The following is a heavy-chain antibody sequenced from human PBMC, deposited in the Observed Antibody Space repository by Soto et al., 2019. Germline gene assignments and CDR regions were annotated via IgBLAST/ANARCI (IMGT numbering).Heavy chain of an antibody. CDR3: ARDLQGFGPAAGPRPPLYYSYGMDC. Sequence: PSQTLSLTCAISGDSVSSNSAAWNWIRQSPSRGPEWLGRTYYRSKWYNDYAVSVKSRITINPDTSKNQFSLQLNSVTPEDTAVYYCARDLQGFGPAAGPRPPLYYSYGMDCWGQGTTVNVSS. J-gene: IGHJ6*02. V-gene: IGHV6-1*01. CDR2: TYYRSKWYN. D-gene: IGHD6-13*01. CDR1: GDSVSSNSAA.